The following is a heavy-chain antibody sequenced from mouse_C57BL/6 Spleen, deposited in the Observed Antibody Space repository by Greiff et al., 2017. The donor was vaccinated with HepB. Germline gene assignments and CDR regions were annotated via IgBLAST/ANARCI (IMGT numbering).Heavy chain of an antibody. CDR2: IDPSDSYT. Sequence: QVQLQQPGAELVMPGASVKLSCKASGYTFTSYWMHWVKQRPGQGLEWIGEIDPSDSYTNYNQKFKGKSTLTVDKSSSTAYMQRSSLTSEASAVYYCARWGTGEFAYWGQGTLVTVSA. D-gene: IGHD2-14*01. CDR3: ARWGTGEFAY. V-gene: IGHV1-69*01. CDR1: GYTFTSYW. J-gene: IGHJ3*01.